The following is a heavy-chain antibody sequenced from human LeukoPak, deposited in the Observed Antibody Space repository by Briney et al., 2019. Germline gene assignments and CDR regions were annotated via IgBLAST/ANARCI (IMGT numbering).Heavy chain of an antibody. V-gene: IGHV3-21*01. CDR2: ISSSSSYI. D-gene: IGHD3-10*01. J-gene: IGHJ4*02. CDR1: RFTFSSYA. Sequence: GGSLRLSCAASRFTFSSYAMSWVRQAPGKGLEWVSSISSSSSYIYYADSVKGRFTISRDNAKNSLYLQMNSLRAEDTAVYYCARGPGRPITMVRGALDYWGQGTLVTVSS. CDR3: ARGPGRPITMVRGALDY.